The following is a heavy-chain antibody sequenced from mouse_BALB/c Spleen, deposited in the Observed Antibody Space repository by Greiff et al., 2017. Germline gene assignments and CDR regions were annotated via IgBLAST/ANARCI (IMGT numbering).Heavy chain of an antibody. J-gene: IGHJ4*01. CDR1: GFNIKDYY. V-gene: IGHV14-4*02. CDR3: NRLRGRTIMDY. Sequence: EVQLQQSGAELVRSGASVKLSCTASGFNIKDYYMHWVKQRPEQGLEWIGWIDPENGDTEYAPKFQGKATMTADTSSNTAYLQLSSLTSEDTAVYYCNRLRGRTIMDYWGQGTSVTISS. CDR2: IDPENGDT. D-gene: IGHD2-12*01.